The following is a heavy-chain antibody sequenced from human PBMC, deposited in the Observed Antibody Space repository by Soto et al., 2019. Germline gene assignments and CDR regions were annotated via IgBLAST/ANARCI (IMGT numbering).Heavy chain of an antibody. V-gene: IGHV3-33*01. D-gene: IGHD4-17*01. Sequence: QVQLVESGGGVVQPGRSLRLSCAASGFTFSSYGMHWVRQAPGKGLEWVAVIWYDGSIKNYADSVKGRFTISRDNSKNTLYLQMNSLRAEDTAVYYCARTLDYDYGDLTEDYGGQGTLVTVSS. CDR1: GFTFSSYG. J-gene: IGHJ4*02. CDR2: IWYDGSIK. CDR3: ARTLDYDYGDLTEDY.